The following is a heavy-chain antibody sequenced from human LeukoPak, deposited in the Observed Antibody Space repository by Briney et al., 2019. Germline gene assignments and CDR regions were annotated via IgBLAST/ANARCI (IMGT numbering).Heavy chain of an antibody. V-gene: IGHV3-23*01. CDR1: GFTFSSYA. D-gene: IGHD2-8*01. CDR3: ARVNDPGDFQH. Sequence: RGSLRLSCAGSGFTFSSYARSWVRQAPAKGLEWVSAISGSGGSTYYANSAKARFTTSRNNAKNSLYLQMNSMRAEDTAVYYCARVNDPGDFQHWGQGTLVTVSS. CDR2: ISGSGGST. J-gene: IGHJ1*01.